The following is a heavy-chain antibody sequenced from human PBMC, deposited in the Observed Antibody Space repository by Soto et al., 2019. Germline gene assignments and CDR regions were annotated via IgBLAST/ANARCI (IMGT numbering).Heavy chain of an antibody. V-gene: IGHV4-59*12. CDR3: SRINPAISLSDH. Sequence: PSETLSLTCTVSGGSISSYYWSWIRQPPGKGLEWIGFIYHTGTTYYNPSLKSRVTISVDRSKNQFYLKLNSVTAADTAVYYCSRINPAISLSDHWGQGTLVTVSS. CDR1: GGSISSYY. J-gene: IGHJ4*02. D-gene: IGHD3-3*01. CDR2: IYHTGTT.